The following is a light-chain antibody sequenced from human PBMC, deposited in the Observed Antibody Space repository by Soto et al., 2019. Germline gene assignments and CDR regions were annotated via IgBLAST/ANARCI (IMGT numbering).Light chain of an antibody. CDR1: QSISSY. V-gene: IGKV3-11*01. CDR2: DAS. J-gene: IGKJ4*01. Sequence: EIVLTQSPATLSLSPGEGATLSCRASQSISSYLAWYQQKPGQAPRLLIYDASNRATGIPARFSGSGSGTDFILTISSLEPEDFAVYFCQHRSSWPLTFGGGTRVGIK. CDR3: QHRSSWPLT.